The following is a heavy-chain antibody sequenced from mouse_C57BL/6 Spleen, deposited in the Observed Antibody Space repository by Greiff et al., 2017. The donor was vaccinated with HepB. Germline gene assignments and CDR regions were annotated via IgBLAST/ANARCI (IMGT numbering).Heavy chain of an antibody. V-gene: IGHV7-4*01. J-gene: IGHJ3*01. CDR3: VKAVSSGSSYTWFAY. Sequence: EVMLMESGGGLVQPGASLRLSCAASGFTFNDYQMSWVRQAPGKAPEWLALIRNKANGYTTEYTASVKGRFTISRDNSQNILYLQMNTLRAEDSATYYCVKAVSSGSSYTWFAYWGQGTLVTVSA. CDR2: IRNKANGYTT. D-gene: IGHD1-1*01. CDR1: GFTFNDYQ.